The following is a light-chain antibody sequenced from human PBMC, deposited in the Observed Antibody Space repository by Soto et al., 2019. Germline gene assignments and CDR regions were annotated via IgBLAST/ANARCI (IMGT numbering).Light chain of an antibody. V-gene: IGKV3-20*01. J-gene: IGKJ2*01. CDR2: GAS. CDR3: QQYGNSPHT. Sequence: EIVLTQSPGTLSLSPGERATLSCRASQSIANSYLAWYQQKPGQTPRLLIYGASDRATGIPDRFSGSGSGADFTRTISRLEPEDFAVYYCQQYGNSPHTFGQGTKLEIK. CDR1: QSIANSY.